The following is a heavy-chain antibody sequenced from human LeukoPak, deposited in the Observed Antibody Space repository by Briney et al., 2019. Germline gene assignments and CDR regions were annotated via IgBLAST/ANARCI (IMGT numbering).Heavy chain of an antibody. CDR2: INHSGST. CDR1: GGSFSGYY. Sequence: SETLSLTCAVYGGSFSGYYWSWIRQPPGKGLEWIGEINHSGSTNYNPSLKSRVTISVDTSKNQFSLKLSSVTAADTAVYYCARGRHYYYDSSGYRIWGQRTMVTVSS. J-gene: IGHJ3*02. V-gene: IGHV4-34*01. D-gene: IGHD3-22*01. CDR3: ARGRHYYYDSSGYRI.